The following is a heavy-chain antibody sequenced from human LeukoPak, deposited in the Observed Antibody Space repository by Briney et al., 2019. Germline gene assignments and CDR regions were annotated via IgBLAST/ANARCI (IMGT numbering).Heavy chain of an antibody. CDR2: ISAGNGNT. CDR1: GYTFTSYA. CDR3: ARAPRGNSGYCSSTSCTDHRYNWFDP. J-gene: IGHJ5*02. Sequence: ASVKVSCKASGYTFTSYAIHWVRQAPGQRLEWMGWISAGNGNTKYSQKFQGRVTITRGTSASTAYMEVSSLRSEDTAVYYCARAPRGNSGYCSSTSCTDHRYNWFDPWGQGTLVTVSS. D-gene: IGHD2-2*01. V-gene: IGHV1-3*01.